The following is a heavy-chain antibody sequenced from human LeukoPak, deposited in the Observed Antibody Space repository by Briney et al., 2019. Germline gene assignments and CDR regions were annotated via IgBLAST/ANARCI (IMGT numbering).Heavy chain of an antibody. CDR2: ISGSGDST. V-gene: IGHV3-23*01. CDR3: AKDRIAVAGTGAFDI. D-gene: IGHD6-19*01. J-gene: IGHJ3*02. CDR1: GFTFSSYA. Sequence: GALRLSCAASGFTFSSYAMSWVRQAPGKGLEWVSTISGSGDSTYYADSVKGRFTISRDNSKNTLHLQMNSLRAEDTAVYYCAKDRIAVAGTGAFDIWGQGTMVTVSS.